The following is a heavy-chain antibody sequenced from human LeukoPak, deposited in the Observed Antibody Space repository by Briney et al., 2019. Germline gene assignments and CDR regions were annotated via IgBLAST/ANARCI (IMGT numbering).Heavy chain of an antibody. CDR2: ISKNTVDT. D-gene: IGHD3-9*01. CDR3: VRDMEPLRYFDT. Sequence: GGSLILSCTGSGFIFSRNAVSWARQAPGKGLEWVSAISKNTVDTYYADSVKGRLTISRDSSKNTVYLQMNSLRAEDTAVYYCVRDMEPLRYFDTWGQGTLVTVSS. V-gene: IGHV3-23*01. CDR1: GFIFSRNA. J-gene: IGHJ4*02.